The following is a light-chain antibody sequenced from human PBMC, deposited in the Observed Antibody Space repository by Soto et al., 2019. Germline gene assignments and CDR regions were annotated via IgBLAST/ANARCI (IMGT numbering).Light chain of an antibody. CDR2: DAS. CDR1: QSISNW. J-gene: IGKJ4*01. V-gene: IGKV1-5*01. Sequence: DIQMTQSPFTLSASVGARVTITCRASQSISNWLAWYHQTPGKAPKLLIFDASSLQSGVPSRFSGSGSGTEFTLTITSLQADDFGTYFCQHYNTYPLTFGGGTKVDIK. CDR3: QHYNTYPLT.